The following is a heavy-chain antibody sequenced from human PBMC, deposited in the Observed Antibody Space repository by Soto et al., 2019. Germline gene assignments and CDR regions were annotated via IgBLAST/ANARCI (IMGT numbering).Heavy chain of an antibody. Sequence: QVQLVESGGGVVQPGRSLRLSCAASGFTFSSYGMHWVRQAPGKGLEGVAVISYDGSNKYYADSVKGRFTISRDNSKNTLYLQMNSLRAEDTAVYYCAKEDTGGALYYWGQGTLVTVSS. CDR3: AKEDTGGALYY. CDR2: ISYDGSNK. CDR1: GFTFSSYG. J-gene: IGHJ4*02. V-gene: IGHV3-30*18. D-gene: IGHD3-16*01.